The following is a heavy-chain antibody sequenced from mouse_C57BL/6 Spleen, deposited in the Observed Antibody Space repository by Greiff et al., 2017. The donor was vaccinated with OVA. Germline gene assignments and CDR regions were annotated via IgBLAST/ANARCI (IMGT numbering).Heavy chain of an antibody. D-gene: IGHD2-2*01. Sequence: EVNVVESGGGLVKPGGSLKLSCAASGFTFSDYGMHWVRQAPEKGLEWVAYISSGSSTIYYADTVKGRFTISRDNAKNTLFLQMTSLRSEDTAMYYCARGGGYLSLYYFDYWGQGTTLTVSS. CDR3: ARGGGYLSLYYFDY. CDR2: ISSGSSTI. V-gene: IGHV5-17*01. CDR1: GFTFSDYG. J-gene: IGHJ2*01.